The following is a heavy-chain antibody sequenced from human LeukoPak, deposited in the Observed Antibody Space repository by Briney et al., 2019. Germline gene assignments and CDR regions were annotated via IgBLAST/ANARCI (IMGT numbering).Heavy chain of an antibody. CDR3: AKGYSYLRVFDY. CDR2: ISYDGSNK. D-gene: IGHD2-15*01. V-gene: IGHV3-30*04. CDR1: GFTFSSYA. J-gene: IGHJ4*02. Sequence: GRSLRLSCAASGFTFSSYAMHWVRQAPGKGLEWVAVISYDGSNKYYADSVKGRFTISRDNSKNTLYLQMNSLRAEDTAVYYCAKGYSYLRVFDYWGQGTLVTVSS.